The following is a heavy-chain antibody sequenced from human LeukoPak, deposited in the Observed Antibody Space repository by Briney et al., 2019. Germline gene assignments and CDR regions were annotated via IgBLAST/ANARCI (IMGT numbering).Heavy chain of an antibody. V-gene: IGHV4-34*01. D-gene: IGHD3-3*01. J-gene: IGHJ5*02. CDR3: ARAGLSIFGMITPNWFDP. CDR1: GGSLSGYY. CDR2: ISHSGST. Sequence: SETLSLTCSVYGGSLSGYYWSWIRQPPGKGLEWIGEISHSGSTKFNPSLKSRVTVSVDTSRNQFSLNLTSVTAADTAVYYCARAGLSIFGMITPNWFDPWGQGTLVSVSS.